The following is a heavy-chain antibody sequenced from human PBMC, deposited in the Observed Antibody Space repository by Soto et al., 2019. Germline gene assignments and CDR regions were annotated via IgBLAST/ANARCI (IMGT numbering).Heavy chain of an antibody. CDR3: ARVHYYDSSGPERDAFDI. CDR1: GGTFSSYA. J-gene: IGHJ3*02. Sequence: QVQLVQSGAEVKKPGSSVKVSCKASGGTFSSYAISWVRQAPGQGLEWMGGIIPIFGTANYAQKFQGRVTITADESTSTSYMELSSLRSEDTAVHYCARVHYYDSSGPERDAFDIWGQGTMVTVSS. D-gene: IGHD3-22*01. V-gene: IGHV1-69*01. CDR2: IIPIFGTA.